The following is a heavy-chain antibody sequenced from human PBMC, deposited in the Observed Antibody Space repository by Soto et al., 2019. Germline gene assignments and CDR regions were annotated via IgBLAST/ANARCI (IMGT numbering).Heavy chain of an antibody. V-gene: IGHV3-11*01. CDR1: GFTFSDLY. D-gene: IGHD3-10*01. CDR2: ISGGGETI. J-gene: IGHJ4*02. CDR3: ASDPYYYASGY. Sequence: PGGSLRHSCAASGFTFSDLYMTWIRQAPGKGLEWVSYISGGGETIYYADSVKGRFTVSRDNARKSLYLQMNSLRAEDTAVYYCASDPYYYASGYWGQGTLVTVSS.